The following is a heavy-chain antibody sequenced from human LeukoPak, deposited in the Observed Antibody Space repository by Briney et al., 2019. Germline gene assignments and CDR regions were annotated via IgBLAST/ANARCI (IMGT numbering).Heavy chain of an antibody. CDR2: ISTYNGNT. V-gene: IGHV1-18*01. J-gene: IGHJ5*02. CDR3: ARSTSYSYGPNWFDP. CDR1: GYTFTSHG. Sequence: ASVKVSCKASGYTFTSHGISWVRQAPGQGLEWMGWISTYNGNTNYAQKLQGRVTMTTDTSTSTAYMELRSLRSDDTAVYYCARSTSYSYGPNWFDPWGQGTLVTVSS. D-gene: IGHD5-18*01.